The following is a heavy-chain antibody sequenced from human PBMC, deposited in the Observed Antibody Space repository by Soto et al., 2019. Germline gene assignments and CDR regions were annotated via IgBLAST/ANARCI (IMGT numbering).Heavy chain of an antibody. D-gene: IGHD2-21*02. CDR3: ARGLVVTPSVTYFDY. Sequence: SETLSLTCTVSGGSISSYYWSWIRQPPGKGLEWIGYIYYSGSTNYNPSLKSRVTISVDTSKNQFSLKLSSVTAADTAVYYCARGLVVTPSVTYFDYWGQGTLVTVSS. CDR2: IYYSGST. J-gene: IGHJ4*02. CDR1: GGSISSYY. V-gene: IGHV4-59*01.